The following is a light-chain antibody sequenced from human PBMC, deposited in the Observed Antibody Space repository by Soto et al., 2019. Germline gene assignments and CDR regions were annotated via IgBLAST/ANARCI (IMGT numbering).Light chain of an antibody. V-gene: IGKV3-15*01. CDR1: QSVSSN. CDR2: GAS. Sequence: EIVMTQSPATLSVSPGERATLSCRASQSVSSNLAWYQQKPGQAPRLLIYGASTRATGIPARFSGSGSGAEFTLTISRLQPEDFAVYYCQQRSNLPPITFCQVRRLEIK. CDR3: QQRSNLPPIT. J-gene: IGKJ5*01.